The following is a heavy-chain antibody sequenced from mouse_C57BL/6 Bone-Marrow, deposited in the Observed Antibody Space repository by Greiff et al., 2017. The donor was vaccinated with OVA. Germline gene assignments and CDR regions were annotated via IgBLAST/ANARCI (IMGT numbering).Heavy chain of an antibody. CDR2: ISYDGSN. CDR1: GYSITSGYY. CDR3: ARQLRPFAY. D-gene: IGHD3-2*02. Sequence: VQLKQSGPGLVKPSQSLSLTCSVTGYSITSGYYWNWIRQFPGNKLEWMGYISYDGSNNYNPSLKNRISITRDTSKNQFFLKLNSVTTEDTATYYCARQLRPFAYWGQGTLVTVSA. V-gene: IGHV3-6*01. J-gene: IGHJ3*01.